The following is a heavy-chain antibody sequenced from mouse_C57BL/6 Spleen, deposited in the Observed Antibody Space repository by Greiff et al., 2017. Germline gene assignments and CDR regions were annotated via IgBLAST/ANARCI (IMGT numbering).Heavy chain of an antibody. CDR3: SRGDCGPWFAY. CDR1: GFTFSSYA. J-gene: IGHJ3*01. CDR2: ISDGGSYT. V-gene: IGHV5-4*01. D-gene: IGHD2-13*01. Sequence: EVQLVESGGGLVKPGGSLKLSCAASGFTFSSYAMSWVRQTPEKRLEWVATISDGGSYTYYPDNVKGRFTISRDNAKNNLYLQMSHLNSEDTAVYYCSRGDCGPWFAYWGQGTLVTVSA.